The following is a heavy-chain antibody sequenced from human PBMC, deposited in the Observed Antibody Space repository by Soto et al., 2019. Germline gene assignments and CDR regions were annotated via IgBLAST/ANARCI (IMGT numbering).Heavy chain of an antibody. CDR2: IYSSENT. D-gene: IGHD2-2*03. Sequence: QLQVQESGPGLVKPSETLSLTCTVSGGSVSSSSYSWDWIRQSPGKGLEWIGTIYSSENTYYNPSLLSRVTISVDTSKNEFSLRLSSVTAAVTAVYYCARLNGYCISTNCHGYYGMDVWGQGTTVTVSS. CDR3: ARLNGYCISTNCHGYYGMDV. CDR1: GGSVSSSSYS. V-gene: IGHV4-39*01. J-gene: IGHJ6*02.